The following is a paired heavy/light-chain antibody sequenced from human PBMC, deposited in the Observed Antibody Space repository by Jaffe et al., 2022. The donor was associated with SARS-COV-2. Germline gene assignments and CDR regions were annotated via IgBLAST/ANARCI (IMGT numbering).Heavy chain of an antibody. CDR1: GFTFSNYA. V-gene: IGHV3-23*01. Sequence: EVQLLESGGGLVQPGGSLRLSCAASGFTFSNYAMTWVRQAPGKGLEWVSVIGADGRTYYADSVRGRVTISRDNSKNTLSLQMNSLRADDTAVYYCAKGNGGAATSVFPEFWGQGTLVTVSS. CDR2: IGADGRT. CDR3: AKGNGGAATSVFPEF. J-gene: IGHJ1*01. D-gene: IGHD1-26*01.
Light chain of an antibody. Sequence: DIVMTQSPDSLAVSLGERATINCKSSQSVLYSPNNKNYLAWYQQKPGQPPKLLIYWASTRESGVPDRFSGSGSGTDFTLTISSLQAEDVAVYYCQQYYSTPPITFGQGTRLEIK. CDR1: QSVLYSPNNKNY. V-gene: IGKV4-1*01. CDR2: WAS. J-gene: IGKJ5*01. CDR3: QQYYSTPPIT.